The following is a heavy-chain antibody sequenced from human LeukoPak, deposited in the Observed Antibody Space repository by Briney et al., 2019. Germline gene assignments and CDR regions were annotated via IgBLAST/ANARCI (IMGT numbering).Heavy chain of an antibody. D-gene: IGHD6-13*01. Sequence: RSGGSLRLSCAASGFTFSSYGMSWVRQAPGKGLEWVSGINWNGGSTGYADSVKGRFTISRDNAKNSLYLQMNSLRAEDTALYYCARDQWGAAAGTWNYWGQGTLVTVSS. V-gene: IGHV3-20*04. J-gene: IGHJ4*02. CDR1: GFTFSSYG. CDR3: ARDQWGAAAGTWNY. CDR2: INWNGGST.